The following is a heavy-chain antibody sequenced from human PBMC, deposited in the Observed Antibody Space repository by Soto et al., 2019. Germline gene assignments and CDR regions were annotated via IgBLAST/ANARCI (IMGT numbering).Heavy chain of an antibody. CDR2: IIHSGST. Sequence: SETLSLTCAVYGGFVSSGNYYWSWIRQPPGKGLEWIGYIIHSGSTNYNPSLKSRVTISVDTSENQFSLKPTSVTAADTAVYYCARVGYCSSTPCWPIGYFEYWGQGTLVTVSS. CDR1: GGFVSSGNYY. CDR3: ARVGYCSSTPCWPIGYFEY. J-gene: IGHJ4*02. D-gene: IGHD2-2*01. V-gene: IGHV4-61*01.